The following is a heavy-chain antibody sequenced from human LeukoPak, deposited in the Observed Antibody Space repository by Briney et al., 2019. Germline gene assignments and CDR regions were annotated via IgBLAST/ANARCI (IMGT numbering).Heavy chain of an antibody. CDR3: ARDGGSGSYYYYGMNV. Sequence: ASVKVSCKASGYTFTGYYMHWVRQAPGQGLEWMGWINPNSGGTNYAQKFQGWVTMTRDTSISTAYMELSRLRSDDTAVYYCARDGGSGSYYYYGMNVWGQGTTVTVSS. CDR1: GYTFTGYY. V-gene: IGHV1-2*04. D-gene: IGHD3-10*01. J-gene: IGHJ6*02. CDR2: INPNSGGT.